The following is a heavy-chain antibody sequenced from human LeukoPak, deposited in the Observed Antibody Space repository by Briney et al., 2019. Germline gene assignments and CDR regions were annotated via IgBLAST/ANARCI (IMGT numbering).Heavy chain of an antibody. V-gene: IGHV3-30*02. Sequence: PGGSLRLSCAASGFTFSSYGMHWVRRAPGKGLEWVAFIRYDGSNKYYADSVKGRFTISRDNSKNTLYLQMNSLRAEDTAVYYCAKVKLDYGSSSGLDYWGQGTLVTVSS. CDR2: IRYDGSNK. J-gene: IGHJ4*02. D-gene: IGHD6-6*01. CDR1: GFTFSSYG. CDR3: AKVKLDYGSSSGLDY.